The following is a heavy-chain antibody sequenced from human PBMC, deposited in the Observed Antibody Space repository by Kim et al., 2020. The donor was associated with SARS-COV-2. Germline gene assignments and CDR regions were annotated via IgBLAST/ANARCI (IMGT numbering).Heavy chain of an antibody. Sequence: LSLTCATSGFTFSAYDMNWVRRAPGKGLEWLSFITKSSTTIYYADSVKGRFTISRDNAKNSLYLQMNSLRDEDTALYYCVRDRMGGAFDIWGQGTMVTVSS. V-gene: IGHV3-48*02. CDR1: GFTFSAYD. D-gene: IGHD3-16*01. J-gene: IGHJ3*02. CDR2: ITKSSTTI. CDR3: VRDRMGGAFDI.